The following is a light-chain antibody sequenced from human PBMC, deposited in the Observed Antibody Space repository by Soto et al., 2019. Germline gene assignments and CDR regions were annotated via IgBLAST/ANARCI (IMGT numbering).Light chain of an antibody. J-gene: IGKJ1*01. CDR3: QQYYGAPWT. Sequence: DIVMTQSPDSLAVSLSERATINCQSSQAVLYNSNNKNYIAWYQQKPGQPPKLLIYWSSTREFGVPDRISGSGSGTDFSLTISSLQAEDVAVYYCQQYYGAPWTFGQGTKVDIK. V-gene: IGKV4-1*01. CDR2: WSS. CDR1: QAVLYNSNNKNY.